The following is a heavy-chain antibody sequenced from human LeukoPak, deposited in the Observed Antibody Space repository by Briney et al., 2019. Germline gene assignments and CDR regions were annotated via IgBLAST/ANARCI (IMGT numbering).Heavy chain of an antibody. J-gene: IGHJ4*02. CDR3: AKEVAARPLRAFDY. D-gene: IGHD6-6*01. CDR1: GFTFDDYA. CDR2: ISWNSGSI. V-gene: IGHV3-9*01. Sequence: PGRSLRLSCAASGFTFDDYAMHWVRQAPGKGLEWVSGISWNSGSIGYADSVKGRFTISRDNAKNSLYLQMSSLRAEDTALYYCAKEVAARPLRAFDYWGQGTLVTVSS.